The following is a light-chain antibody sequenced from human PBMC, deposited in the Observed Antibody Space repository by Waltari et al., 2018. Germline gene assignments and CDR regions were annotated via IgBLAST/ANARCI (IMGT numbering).Light chain of an antibody. J-gene: IGKJ4*01. CDR2: SAS. CDR3: QQYHTFPPT. Sequence: ALRLTQSPSSLSASKGDRVTIPCRATQDVGSYLAWYKQTPGRAPNLLIYSASTLHTGVPSRFIGDGSRTNFSLTISCLQSDDFGTYFCQQYHTFPPTFGGGTKVEIK. CDR1: QDVGSY. V-gene: IGKV1-8*01.